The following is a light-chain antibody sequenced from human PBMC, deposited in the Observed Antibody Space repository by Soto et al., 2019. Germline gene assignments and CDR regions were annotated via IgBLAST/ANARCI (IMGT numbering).Light chain of an antibody. J-gene: IGLJ3*02. Sequence: QSALTQPPSVSGAPGQRVTISCTGASSNIGAGYDVHWYQHLPGTAPKLLIHGNSNRPSGVPDRFSGSKSGTSASLAITGLQAEDEADYYCSSFTSSSTQVFGGGTKLTVL. V-gene: IGLV1-40*01. CDR1: SSNIGAGYD. CDR3: SSFTSSSTQV. CDR2: GNS.